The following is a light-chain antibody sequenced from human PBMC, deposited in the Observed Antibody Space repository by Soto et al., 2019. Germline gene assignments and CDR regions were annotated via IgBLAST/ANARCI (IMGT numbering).Light chain of an antibody. CDR2: DAS. V-gene: IGKV3-11*01. Sequence: DIVMTQSPALLSVSPGGRATVYCRPSQSVSSYLAWYQQQPGQAPRLLLYDASNRATGIPARFSGSGSATDFTLTTSSLEPEDFAVYYCQQRSNWPPITFGQGTRLDIK. J-gene: IGKJ5*01. CDR1: QSVSSY. CDR3: QQRSNWPPIT.